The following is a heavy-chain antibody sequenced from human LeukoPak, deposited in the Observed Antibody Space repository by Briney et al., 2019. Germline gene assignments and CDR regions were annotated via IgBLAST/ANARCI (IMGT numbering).Heavy chain of an antibody. J-gene: IGHJ4*02. Sequence: GASVKVSCKASGYTFTSYGISWVRQAPGQGLEWMGWISTYNGNTNYAQNLQGRVTMTTDTSTSTAYMELRSLRSEDTAVYYCARDDPGIAVAGLDYWGQGTLVTVSS. CDR3: ARDDPGIAVAGLDY. D-gene: IGHD6-19*01. CDR2: ISTYNGNT. CDR1: GYTFTSYG. V-gene: IGHV1-18*01.